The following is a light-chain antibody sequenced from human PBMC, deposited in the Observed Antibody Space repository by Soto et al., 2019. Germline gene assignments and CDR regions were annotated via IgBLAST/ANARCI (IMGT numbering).Light chain of an antibody. CDR1: QRTDSL. Sequence: EIVMTQSLDTLSLSPGERPSLSCRAGQRTDSLLAWYQKKPVQAPRLLIFAASNRATGIPVRFSGSGSGTDFTLAINRLEPDDFATYYCQQHYTYTWTFGQGTKVDIK. CDR3: QQHYTYTWT. CDR2: AAS. J-gene: IGKJ1*01. V-gene: IGKV3-11*01.